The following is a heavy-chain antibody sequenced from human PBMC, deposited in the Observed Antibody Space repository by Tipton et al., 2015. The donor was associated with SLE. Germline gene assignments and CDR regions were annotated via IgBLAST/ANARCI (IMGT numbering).Heavy chain of an antibody. CDR1: GFSFSSHW. D-gene: IGHD1-1*01. J-gene: IGHJ3*02. CDR3: ARDLWNPDI. Sequence: SLRLSCVASGFSFSSHWMTWVRQAPGKGLEWVARTKEDGSEKKYVDSVKGRFTISRNNAQNSLYLQMDSLRAEDTAVYYCARDLWNPDIWGQGTMVTVSS. V-gene: IGHV3-7*01. CDR2: TKEDGSEK.